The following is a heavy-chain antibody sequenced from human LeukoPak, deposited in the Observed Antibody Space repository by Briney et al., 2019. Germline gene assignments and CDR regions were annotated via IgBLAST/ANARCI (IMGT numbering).Heavy chain of an antibody. CDR1: GGSFSGYY. J-gene: IGHJ4*02. Sequence: NPSETLSLTCAVYGGSFSGYYWSWIRQPPGKGLEWIGEINHSGSTNYNPSLKSRVTISVDRSKNQFSLKLSSVTVADTAVYYCARQRGSWYIDYWGQGTLVTVSS. V-gene: IGHV4-34*01. CDR3: ARQRGSWYIDY. D-gene: IGHD6-13*01. CDR2: INHSGST.